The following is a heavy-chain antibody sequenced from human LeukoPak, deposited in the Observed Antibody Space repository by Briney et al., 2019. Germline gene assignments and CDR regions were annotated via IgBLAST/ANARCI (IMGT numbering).Heavy chain of an antibody. V-gene: IGHV4-59*12. CDR1: GGSISSYY. D-gene: IGHD1-26*01. CDR2: IYYSGST. CDR3: ARDTTTGYFDY. Sequence: SETLSLTCTASGGSISSYYWSWIRQPPGKGLEWIGYIYYSGSTNYNPSLKSRVTISVDTSKNQFSLKLSSVTAADTAVYYCARDTTTGYFDYWGQGTLVTVSS. J-gene: IGHJ4*02.